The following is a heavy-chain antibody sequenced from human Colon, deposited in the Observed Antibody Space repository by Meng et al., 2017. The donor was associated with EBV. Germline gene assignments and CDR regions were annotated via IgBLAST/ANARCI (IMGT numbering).Heavy chain of an antibody. V-gene: IGHV4-4*02. CDR1: GDSPSSAIW. Sequence: KASGPGMGKPSETLSLTCGGSGDSPSSAIWWSWVRQPPGKGLEWIGEIHHNGNTNYNPSLKSRVTISVDKSKNQFVLKVTSVTAADTAVYYCARTAICIGGSCTTWDYWGQGALVTVSS. J-gene: IGHJ4*02. CDR2: IHHNGNT. CDR3: ARTAICIGGSCTTWDY. D-gene: IGHD2-15*01.